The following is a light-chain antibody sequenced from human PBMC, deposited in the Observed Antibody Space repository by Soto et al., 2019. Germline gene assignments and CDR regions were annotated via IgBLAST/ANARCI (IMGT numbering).Light chain of an antibody. Sequence: QSVLTQPPSASGTPGQRCAISCSGSSSNIGSHTVNWYQQLPGTAPKLLIYGNDQRPSGVPDRFSGSKSGTSASLAISGLPSEDEVDDYCAACDDSLNGPVFGGGTKLT. CDR1: SSNIGSHT. CDR2: GND. J-gene: IGLJ3*02. CDR3: AACDDSLNGPV. V-gene: IGLV1-44*01.